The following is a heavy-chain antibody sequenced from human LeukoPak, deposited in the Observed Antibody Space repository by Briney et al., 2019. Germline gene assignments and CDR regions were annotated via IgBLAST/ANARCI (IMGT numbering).Heavy chain of an antibody. V-gene: IGHV4-39*01. CDR3: ARGRDIVLMVYAIFDY. Sequence: PSETLSLTCTVSGGSISSSSYYWGWIRQPPGKGLEWIGSIYYSGSTYYNPSLKSRVTISVDTSKNQFSLKLSSVTAADTAVYYCARGRDIVLMVYAIFDYWGQGTLVTVSS. CDR2: IYYSGST. J-gene: IGHJ4*02. CDR1: GGSISSSSYY. D-gene: IGHD2-8*01.